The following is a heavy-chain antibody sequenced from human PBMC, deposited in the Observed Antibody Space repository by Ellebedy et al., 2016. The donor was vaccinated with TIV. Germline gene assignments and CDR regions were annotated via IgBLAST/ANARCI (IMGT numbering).Heavy chain of an antibody. Sequence: GESLKISCAASGFTVSSNYMSWVRQAPRKGLEWVSVIYSGGSTYYADSVKGRFTISRDNSKNTLYLQMNSLRAEDTAVYYCARGGYGWDYWGQGTLVTVSS. V-gene: IGHV3-66*01. CDR3: ARGGYGWDY. J-gene: IGHJ4*02. CDR1: GFTVSSNY. CDR2: IYSGGST. D-gene: IGHD3-10*01.